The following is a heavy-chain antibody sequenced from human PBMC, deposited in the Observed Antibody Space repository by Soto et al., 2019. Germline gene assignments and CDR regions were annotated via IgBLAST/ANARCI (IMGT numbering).Heavy chain of an antibody. J-gene: IGHJ4*02. CDR3: ARVPALSIAAAGTIDY. CDR2: IYYSGST. V-gene: IGHV4-39*01. D-gene: IGHD6-13*01. Sequence: QLQLQESGPGLVKPSETLSLTCTVSGGSISSSSYYWGWIRQPPGKGLEWIGSIYYSGSTYYNPSLKSRVTISVDTSKNQFSLKLSSVTAADTAVYYCARVPALSIAAAGTIDYWGQGTLVTVSS. CDR1: GGSISSSSYY.